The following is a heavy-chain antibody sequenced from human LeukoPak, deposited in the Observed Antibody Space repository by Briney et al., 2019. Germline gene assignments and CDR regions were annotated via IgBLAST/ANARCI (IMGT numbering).Heavy chain of an antibody. CDR2: IGTGTTNT. V-gene: IGHV3-23*01. CDR3: AKRVAAAGRTYYFDY. D-gene: IGHD6-13*01. CDR1: GFTFSSHA. J-gene: IGHJ4*02. Sequence: GGSLTLSCEASGFTFSSHAMSWVRQAAGKVLEWVSVIGTGTTNTYYADSVKGRFNISRDNSKNTVYLQMSSLRPADTAVYYCAKRVAAAGRTYYFDYWGQGTLVIVSS.